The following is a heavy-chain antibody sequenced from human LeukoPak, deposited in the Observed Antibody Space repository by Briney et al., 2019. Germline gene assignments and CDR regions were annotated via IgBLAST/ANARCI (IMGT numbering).Heavy chain of an antibody. V-gene: IGHV3-9*03. CDR1: GFTFDDFA. D-gene: IGHD1-14*01. Sequence: PGWSLRLSCAASGFTFDDFAMHWVRQAPGKGLEWVSSISWNSGAIGYADSVKGRFTISRDNAKNSLYLQMNSLRAEDMALYYCAKNMISAGRGTFDIWGQGTMVTVSS. CDR3: AKNMISAGRGTFDI. J-gene: IGHJ3*02. CDR2: ISWNSGAI.